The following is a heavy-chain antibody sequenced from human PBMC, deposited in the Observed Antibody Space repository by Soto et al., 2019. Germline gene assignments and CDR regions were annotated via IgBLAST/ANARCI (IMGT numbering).Heavy chain of an antibody. CDR2: ISYDGSNK. Sequence: QVQLVESGGGVVQPGRSLRLSCAASGFTFSSYGMHWVRQAPGKGLEWVAVISYDGSNKYYADSVKGRFTISRDNSXDXLXXEMNSRRAEDTAVYYCAKGSEWELLNYYCYYGMAVWGQGTTVTVSS. V-gene: IGHV3-30*18. CDR3: AKGSEWELLNYYCYYGMAV. J-gene: IGHJ6*02. D-gene: IGHD1-26*01. CDR1: GFTFSSYG.